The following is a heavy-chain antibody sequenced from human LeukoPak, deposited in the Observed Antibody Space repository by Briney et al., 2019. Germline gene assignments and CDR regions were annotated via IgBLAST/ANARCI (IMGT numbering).Heavy chain of an antibody. CDR1: GGSISSSSYY. CDR2: IYYSGST. D-gene: IGHD6-13*01. J-gene: IGHJ5*02. V-gene: IGHV4-39*01. Sequence: SETLSLTCTVSGGSISSSSYYWGWIRQPPGKGLEWIGSIYYSGSTYYNPSLKSRVTISVDTSKNQFSLKLSSVTAADTAVYYCARHIAAAGNWFDPWGQGTLVAVSS. CDR3: ARHIAAAGNWFDP.